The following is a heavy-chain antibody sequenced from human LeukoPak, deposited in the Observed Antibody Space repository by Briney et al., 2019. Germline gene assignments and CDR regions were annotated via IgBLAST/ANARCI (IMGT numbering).Heavy chain of an antibody. V-gene: IGHV3-74*01. CDR3: ARGRPHGNDY. CDR2: IASDGSST. J-gene: IGHJ4*02. CDR1: GFSFTTYG. D-gene: IGHD4-23*01. Sequence: GGSLRLSCAASGFSFTTYGMNWVRQAPGKGLVWVSRIASDGSSTTYADSVKGRFSISRDNAKNTLYLQMNSLRVEDTAVYYCARGRPHGNDYWGQGTLVTVSS.